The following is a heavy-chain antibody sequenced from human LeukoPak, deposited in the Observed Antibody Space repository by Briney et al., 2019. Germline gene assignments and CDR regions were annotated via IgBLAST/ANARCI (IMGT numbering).Heavy chain of an antibody. J-gene: IGHJ4*02. V-gene: IGHV4-39*07. CDR1: GGSISSSSYY. D-gene: IGHD1-26*01. Sequence: PSETLSLTCTISGGSISSSSYYWGWIRQPPGKGLEWIGSIYYSGSTYYNPSLKSRVTISVDTSKNQFSLKLSSVTAADTAVYYCAREDSGSYYFFWGQGTLVTVSS. CDR3: AREDSGSYYFF. CDR2: IYYSGST.